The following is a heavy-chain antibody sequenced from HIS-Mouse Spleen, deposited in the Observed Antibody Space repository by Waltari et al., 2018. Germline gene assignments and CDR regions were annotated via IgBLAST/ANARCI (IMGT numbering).Heavy chain of an antibody. CDR2: IYYSGGT. J-gene: IGHJ2*01. V-gene: IGHV4-39*07. CDR1: GGSISSSSYY. D-gene: IGHD6-13*01. Sequence: QLQLQESGPGLVKPSETLYLTCTVSGGSISSSSYYWDWIRQPQGKGLEGIGSIYYSGGTYYNPSLKSRVTISVDTSKNQFSLKLSSVTAADTAVYYCAREIPYSSSWYDWYFDLWGRGTLVTVSS. CDR3: AREIPYSSSWYDWYFDL.